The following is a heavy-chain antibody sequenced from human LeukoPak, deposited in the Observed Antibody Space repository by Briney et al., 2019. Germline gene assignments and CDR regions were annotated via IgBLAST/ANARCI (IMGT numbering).Heavy chain of an antibody. D-gene: IGHD3-22*01. CDR1: GYTFTSYG. CDR3: AFQYYYDSSGYSYPDAFDI. J-gene: IGHJ3*02. V-gene: IGHV1-18*01. CDR2: ISAYNGNT. Sequence: ASVKVSCKASGYTFTSYGISWVRQAPGQGLEWMGWISAYNGNTNYAQKLQGRVTMTTDTSTSTAYMELRSLRSDDTAVYYCAFQYYYDSSGYSYPDAFDIWGQGTMVTVSS.